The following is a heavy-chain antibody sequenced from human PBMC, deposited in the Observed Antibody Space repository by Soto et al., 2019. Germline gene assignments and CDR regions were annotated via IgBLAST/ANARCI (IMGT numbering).Heavy chain of an antibody. D-gene: IGHD2-21*02. CDR2: ISYEGSNT. CDR1: GFTFRSHG. V-gene: IGHV3-30*03. CDR3: ARDWTNCGGDCWGEY. Sequence: QVQLVESGGGVVQPGRSLRLSCAASGFTFRSHGMHWVRQAPGKGLEWVTFISYEGSNTYYTDSVKGRFTISRDNSKNRLYLQMNSLRPEDTAVYYCARDWTNCGGDCWGEYWGRGNLVTVSS. J-gene: IGHJ4*02.